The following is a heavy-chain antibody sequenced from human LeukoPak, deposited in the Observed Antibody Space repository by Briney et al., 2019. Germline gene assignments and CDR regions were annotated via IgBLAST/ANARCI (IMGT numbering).Heavy chain of an antibody. D-gene: IGHD3-3*01. CDR1: GGSISSYY. Sequence: PSETLSLTCTVSGGSISSYYWSWIRQPPGKGLEWLGYIYYSGSTNYNPSLKSRVTISVDTSKNQFSLKLSSVTAADTAVYYCARARYVPGFGVGIFDYWGQGTLVTVSS. CDR3: ARARYVPGFGVGIFDY. CDR2: IYYSGST. V-gene: IGHV4-59*01. J-gene: IGHJ4*02.